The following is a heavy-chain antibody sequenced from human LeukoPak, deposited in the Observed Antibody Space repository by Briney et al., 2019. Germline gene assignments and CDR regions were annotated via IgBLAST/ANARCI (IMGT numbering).Heavy chain of an antibody. CDR2: IYYSGST. V-gene: IGHV4-39*07. D-gene: IGHD4-11*01. Sequence: SETLSLTCTVSGASISSGSYYWGWIRQSPGKGLEWIGSIYYSGSTYYNPSLKSRVTISVDTSKSQFSLKLSSVTAADTAVYYCATYDYSNYAIGYWGQGTLVTVSS. J-gene: IGHJ4*02. CDR3: ATYDYSNYAIGY. CDR1: GASISSGSYY.